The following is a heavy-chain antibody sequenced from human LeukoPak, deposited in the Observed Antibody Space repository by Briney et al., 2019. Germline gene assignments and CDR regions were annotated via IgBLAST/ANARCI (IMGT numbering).Heavy chain of an antibody. CDR3: AKERMGVRFLEWFLYANWFDP. D-gene: IGHD3-3*01. CDR1: GFTFSSYV. CDR2: ISGTTNYT. Sequence: GGSLRLSCVVSGFTFSSYVMSWVRQAPGKGLEWVSTISGTTNYTYYADSVKGRFTISRDNSKNTLYLEMNSLRAEDTAVYYCAKERMGVRFLEWFLYANWFDPWGQGTLVTVSS. J-gene: IGHJ5*02. V-gene: IGHV3-23*01.